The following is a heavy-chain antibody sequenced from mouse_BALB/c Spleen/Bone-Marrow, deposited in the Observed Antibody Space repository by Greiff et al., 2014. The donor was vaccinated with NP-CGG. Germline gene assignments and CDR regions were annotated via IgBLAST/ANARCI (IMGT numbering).Heavy chain of an antibody. CDR2: IYPGDGST. J-gene: IGHJ4*01. D-gene: IGHD1-1*02. CDR1: GYTFTSYD. V-gene: IGHV1S33*01. Sequence: LVESGPELVKPGALVKISCKASGYTFTSYDINWVKQRPGQGLEWIGWIYPGDGSTKYNGKFKGKATLTADKSSSTACMQLSSLTSENSADYFCARSGGDSMDYWGQGTSVTVSS. CDR3: ARSGGDSMDY.